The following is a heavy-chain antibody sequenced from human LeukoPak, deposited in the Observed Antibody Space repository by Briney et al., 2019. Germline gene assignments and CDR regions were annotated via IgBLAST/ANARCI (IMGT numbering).Heavy chain of an antibody. CDR2: IYYSGST. CDR3: ARRGDYTWGYYYYYMDV. Sequence: SSYAMSWVRQAPGKGLEWIGSIYYSGSTYYNPSLKSRVTISVDTSKNQFSLKLSSVTAADTAVYYCARRGDYTWGYYYYYMDVWGKGTTVTVSS. D-gene: IGHD7-27*01. J-gene: IGHJ6*03. CDR1: SSYA. V-gene: IGHV4-39*01.